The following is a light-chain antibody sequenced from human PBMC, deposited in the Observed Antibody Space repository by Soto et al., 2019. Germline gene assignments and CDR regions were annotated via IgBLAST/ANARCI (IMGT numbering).Light chain of an antibody. CDR3: CSYAGSSTPNYV. CDR2: EGS. J-gene: IGLJ1*01. Sequence: QSARTQSASVSGSPGQLGTISCTGTSSDVGSYNLVSWYQQHTGKAPKLMIYEGSKRPSGVSNRFSGSKSGNTASLTISGLQAEDEAEYYCCSYAGSSTPNYVFGSGTKVTVL. V-gene: IGLV2-23*01. CDR1: SSDVGSYNL.